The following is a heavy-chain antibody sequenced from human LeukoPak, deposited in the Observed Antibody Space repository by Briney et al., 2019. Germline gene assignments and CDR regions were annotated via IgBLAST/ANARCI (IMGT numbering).Heavy chain of an antibody. J-gene: IGHJ4*02. CDR3: TTTRTY. V-gene: IGHV3-15*01. Sequence: WIRQPPGKGLEWVGRIKSKIDGGTIDYGAPVKGRFTISRDDAKNTLYLQINSLKTEDTAMYYCTTTRTYWGQGTLVTVSS. CDR2: IKSKIDGGTI.